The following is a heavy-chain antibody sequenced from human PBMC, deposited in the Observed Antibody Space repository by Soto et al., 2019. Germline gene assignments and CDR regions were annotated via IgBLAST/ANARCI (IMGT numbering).Heavy chain of an antibody. J-gene: IGHJ3*02. V-gene: IGHV1-69*13. D-gene: IGHD1-26*01. CDR2: IIPIFGTA. Sequence: SVNVCWKSSGDAFSSCAMSWVRQAPGQGLEWMGGIIPIFGTANYAQKFQGRVTITADESTSTAYMELSSLRSEDTAVYYCAESGTLNAFDIWGQGTMVPVSS. CDR3: AESGTLNAFDI. CDR1: GDAFSSCA.